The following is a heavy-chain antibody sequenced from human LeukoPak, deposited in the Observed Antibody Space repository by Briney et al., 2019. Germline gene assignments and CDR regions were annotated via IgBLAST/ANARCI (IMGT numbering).Heavy chain of an antibody. J-gene: IGHJ6*02. D-gene: IGHD2-2*01. Sequence: SVKVSCKASGGTFSSYAISWVRQAPGEGLECMGGIIPIFGTANYAQKFQGRVTITADESTSTAYMELSSLRSEDTAVYYCARGDIVVVPAAMSPYYYYYGMDVWGQGTTVTVSS. CDR1: GGTFSSYA. V-gene: IGHV1-69*13. CDR3: ARGDIVVVPAAMSPYYYYYGMDV. CDR2: IIPIFGTA.